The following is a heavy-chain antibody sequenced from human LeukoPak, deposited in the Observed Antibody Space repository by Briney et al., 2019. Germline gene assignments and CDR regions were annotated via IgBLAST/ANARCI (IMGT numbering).Heavy chain of an antibody. V-gene: IGHV4-38-2*01. CDR3: AGTTGGTFDY. D-gene: IGHD1-1*01. J-gene: IGHJ4*02. CDR2: IYQSGST. Sequence: PSETLSLTCAVSGYSISSGYYWGWIRQPPGKGLKWIGSIYQSGSTYYNPSLKSRVTISVDTSKNQFSLKLSSVTAADTAVYYCAGTTGGTFDYWGQGTLVTVSS. CDR1: GYSISSGYY.